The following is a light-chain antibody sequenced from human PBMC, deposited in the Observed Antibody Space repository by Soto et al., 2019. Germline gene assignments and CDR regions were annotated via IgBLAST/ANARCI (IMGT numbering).Light chain of an antibody. Sequence: DIQLTQSPSTLSASVGDRVTITCRASQTISSWLAWYQQKPGKAPNLLIYKTSNLESGVPSRFSGSGSGTEFTLTISSLQPDDFATYYCQYYNDYCWTCGQGTKGEIK. CDR2: KTS. J-gene: IGKJ1*01. CDR1: QTISSW. CDR3: QYYNDYCWT. V-gene: IGKV1-5*03.